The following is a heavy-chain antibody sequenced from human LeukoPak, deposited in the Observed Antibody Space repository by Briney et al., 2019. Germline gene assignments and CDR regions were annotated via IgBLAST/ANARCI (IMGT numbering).Heavy chain of an antibody. CDR1: GFTFSSYW. V-gene: IGHV3-74*01. Sequence: PGGSLRLSCAGSGFTFSSYWMHWARQAPGKGLVWVSRIKSDGSSTNYADSVKGRFTISRDNAKNTLYLQMNSLRAEDTAVYYCARVHGSSVPNYFDYWGQGTLVAVSS. CDR2: IKSDGSST. CDR3: ARVHGSSVPNYFDY. J-gene: IGHJ4*02. D-gene: IGHD1-26*01.